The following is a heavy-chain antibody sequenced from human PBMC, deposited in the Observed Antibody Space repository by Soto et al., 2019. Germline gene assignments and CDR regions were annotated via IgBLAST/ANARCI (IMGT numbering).Heavy chain of an antibody. D-gene: IGHD2-15*01. Sequence: SETLSLTCTVSAGAISGCFWTWIRQSAGKGLEWIGRIYSRGSTSYNPSLKSRVTMSVDTSKNQFSLKLTSVTAADTAVYYCARGASWYEGHFWGQGPLVTVSS. V-gene: IGHV4-4*07. J-gene: IGHJ4*02. CDR1: AGAISGCF. CDR2: IYSRGST. CDR3: ARGASWYEGHF.